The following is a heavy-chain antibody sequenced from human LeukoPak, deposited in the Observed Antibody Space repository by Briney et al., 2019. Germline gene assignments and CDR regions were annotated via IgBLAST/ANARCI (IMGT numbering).Heavy chain of an antibody. V-gene: IGHV3-53*01. D-gene: IGHD5-18*01. CDR1: GFTVSNNY. Sequence: GGSLRLSCAASGFTVSNNYMNWVRQAPGKGLEWVSGIYSGATTYYADSVKGRFTISRDNSKNTLSLQMNSLRAEDTAVYYCARELRIVDTTMLNYYYYYYMDVWGKGTTVTVSS. CDR2: IYSGATT. J-gene: IGHJ6*03. CDR3: ARELRIVDTTMLNYYYYYYMDV.